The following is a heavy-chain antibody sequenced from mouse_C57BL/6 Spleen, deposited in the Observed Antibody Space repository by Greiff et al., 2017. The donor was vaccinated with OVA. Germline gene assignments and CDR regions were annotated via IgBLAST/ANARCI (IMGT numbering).Heavy chain of an antibody. CDR2: IDPETGGT. Sequence: QVQLKQSGAELVRPGASVTLSCKASGYTFTDYEMHWVKQTPVPGLEWIGAIDPETGGTAYNQKFKGKAILTADKSSSTAYMELRSLTSEDTAVYYCTRSDSNDYWGKGTTLTVSS. D-gene: IGHD2-5*01. V-gene: IGHV1-15*01. CDR3: TRSDSNDY. CDR1: GYTFTDYE. J-gene: IGHJ2*01.